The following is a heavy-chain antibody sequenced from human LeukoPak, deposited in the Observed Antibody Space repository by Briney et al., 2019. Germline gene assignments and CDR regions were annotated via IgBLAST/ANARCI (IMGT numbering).Heavy chain of an antibody. CDR1: GYIFTNFW. V-gene: IGHV5-51*01. CDR2: ISPGNSDT. Sequence: GESLKISCKASGYIFTNFWIGWVRQMPGKGLEWMGIISPGNSDTKYRPSFQGQVTMSADKSINTAYLQWNSLKASDNALYYCARLISSSWYEFDFWGQGTPVTVSS. J-gene: IGHJ4*02. D-gene: IGHD6-13*01. CDR3: ARLISSSWYEFDF.